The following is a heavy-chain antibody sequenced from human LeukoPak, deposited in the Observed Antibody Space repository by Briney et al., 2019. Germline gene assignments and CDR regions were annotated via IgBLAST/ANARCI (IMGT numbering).Heavy chain of an antibody. V-gene: IGHV3-21*04. CDR2: ISSSSTYI. CDR3: ARDKGGATNY. CDR1: GFTFSGYS. Sequence: PGGSLRLSCAASGFTFSGYSMNWVRQAPGKGLEWVSSISSSSTYIYYADSVKGRFTISRDNAKNSLYLQMNSLRAEDTAVYYCARDKGGATNYWGQGTLVTVSS. J-gene: IGHJ4*02. D-gene: IGHD1-26*01.